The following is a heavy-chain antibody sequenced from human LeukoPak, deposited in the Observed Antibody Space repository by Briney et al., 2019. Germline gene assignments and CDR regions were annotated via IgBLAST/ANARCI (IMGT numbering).Heavy chain of an antibody. V-gene: IGHV3-15*01. D-gene: IGHD3-10*01. CDR2: IKIKIAGGTT. CDR1: GLTSSDAW. Sequence: GGSLRLSCAASGLTSSDAWMSWVRQAPGQGLEWVGRIKIKIAGGTTDFAAPVKGRFTISRDDSKNTQYLQMNNLKIEDTAVYYCTTGGHYYGQWGQGTLVTVSS. J-gene: IGHJ4*02. CDR3: TTGGHYYGQ.